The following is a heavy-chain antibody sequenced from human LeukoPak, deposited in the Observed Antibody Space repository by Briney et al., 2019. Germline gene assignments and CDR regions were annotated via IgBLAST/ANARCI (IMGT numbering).Heavy chain of an antibody. CDR2: IYHSGST. CDR1: GGSISSGGYS. CDR3: ARGRLRYFDWLDPWYFDY. J-gene: IGHJ4*02. D-gene: IGHD3-9*01. Sequence: SETLSLTCAVSGGSISSGGYSWSWIRQPPGKGLEWIGYIYHSGSTYYNPSLKSRVTISVDRSKNQFPLKLSSVTAADTAVYYCARGRLRYFDWLDPWYFDYWGQGTLVTVSS. V-gene: IGHV4-30-2*01.